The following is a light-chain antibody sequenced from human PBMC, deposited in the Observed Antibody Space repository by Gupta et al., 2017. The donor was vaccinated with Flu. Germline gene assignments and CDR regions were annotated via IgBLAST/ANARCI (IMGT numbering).Light chain of an antibody. CDR3: QSYEV. Sequence: CTRSSGSIGINYVQWYQQRPGTSPKNVIYEDDQRPAGVPDRFSGSIDRSSNSASLTISGLKTEDEADDYCQSYEVFGGGTKLTVL. CDR2: EDD. CDR1: SGSIGINY. J-gene: IGLJ2*01. V-gene: IGLV6-57*01.